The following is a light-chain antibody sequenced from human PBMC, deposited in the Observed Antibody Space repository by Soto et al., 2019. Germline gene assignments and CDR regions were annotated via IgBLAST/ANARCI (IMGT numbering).Light chain of an antibody. CDR3: QQYNSYSRT. J-gene: IGKJ1*01. V-gene: IGKV1-5*03. CDR1: QSIRSW. CDR2: KAS. Sequence: DIQMTQSPSTLSASVGDRVTITCRASQSIRSWLAWYQQKPGKAPKLLIYKASSLESGVPSRFSGSGSGTEFTLTISSLQPDDVATYYCQQYNSYSRTFGQGTKVEIK.